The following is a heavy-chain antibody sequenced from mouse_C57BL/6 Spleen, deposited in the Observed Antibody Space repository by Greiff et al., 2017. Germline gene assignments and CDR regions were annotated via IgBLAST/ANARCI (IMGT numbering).Heavy chain of an antibody. V-gene: IGHV1-55*01. J-gene: IGHJ4*01. CDR3: ATQPPDYYAMDY. Sequence: QVQLQQPGAELVKPGASVKMSCKASGYTFTSYWITWVKQRPGQGLEWIGDIYPGSGSINYNEKFKSKATLTVDTSSSTDYMQRSSLTSEDSAVYYCATQPPDYYAMDYWGQGTSGTGSS. CDR1: GYTFTSYW. D-gene: IGHD3-2*02. CDR2: IYPGSGSI.